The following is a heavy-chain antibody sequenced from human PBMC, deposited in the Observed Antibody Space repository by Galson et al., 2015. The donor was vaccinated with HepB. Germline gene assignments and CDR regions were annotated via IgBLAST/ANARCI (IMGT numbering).Heavy chain of an antibody. J-gene: IGHJ4*02. CDR3: ARVSPMVRGVIPTGFDY. D-gene: IGHD3-10*01. Sequence: SVKVSCKASGYTFTSYDINWVRQATGQGLEWMGWMNPNSGNTGYAQKFQGRVTMTRNTSISTAYMELSSLRSEDTAVYYCARVSPMVRGVIPTGFDYWGQGTLVTVSS. CDR1: GYTFTSYD. V-gene: IGHV1-8*01. CDR2: MNPNSGNT.